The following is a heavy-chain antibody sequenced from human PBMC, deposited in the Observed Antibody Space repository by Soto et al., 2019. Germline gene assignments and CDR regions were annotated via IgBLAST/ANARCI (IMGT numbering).Heavy chain of an antibody. D-gene: IGHD2-21*02. J-gene: IGHJ6*02. CDR1: GFTFSSYG. V-gene: IGHV3-33*01. Sequence: LRLSCAASGFTFSSYGMHRVRQAPGKGLEWVAVIWYDGSNKYYADSVKGRFTISRDNSKNTLYLQMNSLRAEDTAVYYCARGARLVVTAIDYYYGMDVWGQGT. CDR3: ARGARLVVTAIDYYYGMDV. CDR2: IWYDGSNK.